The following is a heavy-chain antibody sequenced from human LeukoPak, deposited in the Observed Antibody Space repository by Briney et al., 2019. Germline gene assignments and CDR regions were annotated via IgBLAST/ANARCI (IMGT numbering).Heavy chain of an antibody. CDR1: GGTFSSYT. CDR3: ALYCSSSNCRFDY. J-gene: IGHJ4*02. D-gene: IGHD2-2*01. V-gene: IGHV1-69*05. CDR2: IIPIFGTA. Sequence: GASVKVSCKASGGTFSSYTISWVRQAPGPGLEWMGGIIPIFGTANYAQKFQGRVTITTDESTSTAYMELSSLRSEDTAMYYCALYCSSSNCRFDYWGQGTLVTVSS.